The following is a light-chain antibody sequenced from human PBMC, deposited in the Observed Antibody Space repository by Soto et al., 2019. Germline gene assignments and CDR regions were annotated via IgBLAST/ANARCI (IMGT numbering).Light chain of an antibody. Sequence: DIQMTQSPSTLSASVGDRVAITCRSRQTISNWLAWYRQRPGKAPKHQIYESSTLETGDPPRFSGSASGTEFALTIRSLEPHEYATYCCEQYNGTFVRGTKVEI. CDR2: ESS. J-gene: IGKJ1*01. CDR1: QTISNW. V-gene: IGKV1-5*03. CDR3: EQYNGT.